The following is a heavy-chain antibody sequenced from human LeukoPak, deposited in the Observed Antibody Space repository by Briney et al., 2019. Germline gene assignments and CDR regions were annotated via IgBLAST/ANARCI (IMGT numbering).Heavy chain of an antibody. Sequence: GESLKIFCKGSGYSFTSYWIGWVRQMPGKGLEWMGIIYPGDSDTTYSPSFQGQVTISADKSISTAYLQWSSPKASDTAMYYCARLTDDYFDYWGQGTLVTVSS. V-gene: IGHV5-51*01. CDR1: GYSFTSYW. CDR2: IYPGDSDT. CDR3: ARLTDDYFDY. J-gene: IGHJ4*02.